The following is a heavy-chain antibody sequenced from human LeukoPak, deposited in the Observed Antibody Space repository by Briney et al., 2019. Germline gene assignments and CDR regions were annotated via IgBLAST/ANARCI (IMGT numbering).Heavy chain of an antibody. J-gene: IGHJ4*02. CDR1: GYIFTSYY. CDR2: INPTGGST. Sequence: EASVKVSCKASGYIFTSYYMHWVRQAPGQGLEWMGIINPTGGSTTYAQKFQGRVTMTRDTSTSTVYMELSSLRSDDTAVYYCARTAARRFDYWGQGTLVTVSS. D-gene: IGHD6-6*01. CDR3: ARTAARRFDY. V-gene: IGHV1-46*01.